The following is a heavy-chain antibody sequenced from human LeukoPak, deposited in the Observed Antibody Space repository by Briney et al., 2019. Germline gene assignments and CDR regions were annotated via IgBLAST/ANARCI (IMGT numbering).Heavy chain of an antibody. J-gene: IGHJ3*02. CDR3: ARVFKWELYAFDI. CDR2: IIPIFGTA. CDR1: GGTFSSYA. Sequence: SVKVSCKASGGTFSSYAISWVRQAPGQGLEWMGGIIPIFGTANYAQKFQGRVTITADESTSTAYMELSSLRSEDTAVYYCARVFKWELYAFDIWGQGTMVTVSS. D-gene: IGHD1-26*01. V-gene: IGHV1-69*01.